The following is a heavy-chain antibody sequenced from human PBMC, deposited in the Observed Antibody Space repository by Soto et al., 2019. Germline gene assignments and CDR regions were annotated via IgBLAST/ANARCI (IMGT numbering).Heavy chain of an antibody. Sequence: TGVEADGVNLGERCIRTRIRQPPGKGLEWIGYIYNSGRAYYNPSLESRVTLSIDKSKNVFSLRLTSVTAADTAFYYCARGVTPNSGRWSWSVPGGQGALASVS. D-gene: IGHD6-13*01. CDR3: ARGVTPNSGRWSWSVP. CDR2: IYNSGRA. J-gene: IGHJ5*02. V-gene: IGHV4-30-2*01. CDR1: DGVNLGERCI.